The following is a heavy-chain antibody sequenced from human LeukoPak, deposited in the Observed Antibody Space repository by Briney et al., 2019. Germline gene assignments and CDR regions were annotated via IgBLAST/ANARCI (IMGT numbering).Heavy chain of an antibody. CDR1: GFTVSSNY. CDR2: IYSGGST. Sequence: GGSLRLSCAASGFTVSSNYMSWVRQAPGKGLEWVSVIYSGGSTYYADSVKGRFTISRDNSKNTLYLQMNSLRAEDTAVYYCAREWYYYDSSGYRLFDYWGQGTLVTVSS. V-gene: IGHV3-53*01. J-gene: IGHJ4*02. D-gene: IGHD3-22*01. CDR3: AREWYYYDSSGYRLFDY.